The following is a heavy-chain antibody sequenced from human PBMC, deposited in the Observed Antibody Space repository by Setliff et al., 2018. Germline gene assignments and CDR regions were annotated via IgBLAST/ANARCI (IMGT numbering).Heavy chain of an antibody. Sequence: LSLTCSVSGASISTTYYYWDWIRQSPEKGLEWIGTIYQNGITYYNPSVKSRVTISVDKSKNQLSLSLRSVTAADTAVYYCATDGPVLNGDYISWGQGTLVTVSS. CDR2: IYQNGIT. CDR3: ATDGPVLNGDYIS. V-gene: IGHV4-39*07. J-gene: IGHJ5*02. CDR1: GASISTTYYY. D-gene: IGHD3-10*01.